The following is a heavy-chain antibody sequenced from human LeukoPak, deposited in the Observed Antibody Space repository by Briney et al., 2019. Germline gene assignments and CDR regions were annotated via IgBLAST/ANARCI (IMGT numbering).Heavy chain of an antibody. V-gene: IGHV3-7*01. D-gene: IGHD3-10*01. Sequence: GGSLRLSCAASEFTFTNYWMSWVRQAPGKGLEWVAHMKQDGRETHYVDSVKGRFTISRDNAKNSVYLQMSSLRAEDTAVYFCARDAFRARYFDLWGRGILVTVSS. CDR2: MKQDGRET. CDR1: EFTFTNYW. CDR3: ARDAFRARYFDL. J-gene: IGHJ2*01.